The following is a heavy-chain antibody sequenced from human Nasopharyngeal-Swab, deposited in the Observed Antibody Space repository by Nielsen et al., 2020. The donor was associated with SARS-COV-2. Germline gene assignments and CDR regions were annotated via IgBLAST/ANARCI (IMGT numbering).Heavy chain of an antibody. Sequence: WIRQPPGKGLEWIGYIYYSGSTNYNPSLKSRVTISVDTSKNQSSLKLSSVTAADTAVYYCARDRTIFGVVQGWFDPWGQGTLVTVSS. D-gene: IGHD3-3*01. CDR3: ARDRTIFGVVQGWFDP. V-gene: IGHV4-59*01. CDR2: IYYSGST. J-gene: IGHJ5*02.